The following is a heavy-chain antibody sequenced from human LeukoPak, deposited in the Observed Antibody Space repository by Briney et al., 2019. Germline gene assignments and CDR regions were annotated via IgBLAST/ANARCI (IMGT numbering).Heavy chain of an antibody. CDR1: GSSLSRYW. CDR3: ARDLDFYATDY. D-gene: IGHD2/OR15-2a*01. CDR2: IGKDGTGN. Sequence: PGGSLRLSCAASGSSLSRYWMGWVRQAQGKGLEWVANIGKDGTGNHYVDSVKGRFTISRDNAKNSVYLEMNSLRADDTAVYYCARDLDFYATDYWGQGTLVTVSS. V-gene: IGHV3-7*01. J-gene: IGHJ4*02.